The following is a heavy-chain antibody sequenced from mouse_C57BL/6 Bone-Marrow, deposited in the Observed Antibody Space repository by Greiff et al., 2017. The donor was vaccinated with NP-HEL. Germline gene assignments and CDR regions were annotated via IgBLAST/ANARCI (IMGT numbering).Heavy chain of an antibody. V-gene: IGHV5-6*01. Sequence: EVQGVESGGDLVKPGGSLKLSCAASGFTFSSYGMSWVRQTPDKRLEWVATISSGGSYTYYPDSVKGRFTISRDNAKNTLYLQMSSLKSEDTAMYYCARQLGRWYFDVWGTGTTVTVSS. CDR1: GFTFSSYG. D-gene: IGHD4-1*01. CDR3: ARQLGRWYFDV. J-gene: IGHJ1*03. CDR2: ISSGGSYT.